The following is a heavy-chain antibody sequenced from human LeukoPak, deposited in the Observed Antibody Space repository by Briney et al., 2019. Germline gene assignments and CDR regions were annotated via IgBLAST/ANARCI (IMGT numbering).Heavy chain of an antibody. CDR3: ATDTGSGSYVLGFRVAFDI. V-gene: IGHV1-24*01. CDR1: GYTLTELS. D-gene: IGHD1-26*01. J-gene: IGHJ3*02. CDR2: FDTEDGET. Sequence: ASVKVSCKVSGYTLTELSMHWVRQAPGKGLEWMGGFDTEDGETIYAQKFQGRVTMTEDTSTDTAYMELSSLRSEDTAVYYCATDTGSGSYVLGFRVAFDIWGQGTMVTVSS.